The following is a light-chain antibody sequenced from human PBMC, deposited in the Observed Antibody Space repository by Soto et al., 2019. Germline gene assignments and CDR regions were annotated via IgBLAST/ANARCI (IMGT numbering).Light chain of an antibody. Sequence: DIVMTQSPLSLPVTPGEPASISYRSSASLLHSNGYNCLDWYVQKPGQSPQLLIYFGSYRASGVPDRFSGSGSGTDFTLKISRVEAEDVGVYYCMQALQTPLTFGGGTKVEIK. J-gene: IGKJ4*01. CDR2: FGS. V-gene: IGKV2-28*01. CDR1: ASLLHSNGYNC. CDR3: MQALQTPLT.